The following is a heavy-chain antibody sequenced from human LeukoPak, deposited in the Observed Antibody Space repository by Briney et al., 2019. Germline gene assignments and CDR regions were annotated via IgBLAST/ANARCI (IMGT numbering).Heavy chain of an antibody. CDR3: TTDETRYSPNRGDY. Sequence: GGSLRLSCAASGFTFSSYSMNWVRQAPGKGLEWVSHITASGTAMFYADSVKGRFTISRDNAKNSLYLQMNSLRDEDTAVYYCTTDETRYSPNRGDYWGQGTLVTVSS. V-gene: IGHV3-48*02. CDR2: ITASGTAM. D-gene: IGHD5-18*01. CDR1: GFTFSSYS. J-gene: IGHJ4*02.